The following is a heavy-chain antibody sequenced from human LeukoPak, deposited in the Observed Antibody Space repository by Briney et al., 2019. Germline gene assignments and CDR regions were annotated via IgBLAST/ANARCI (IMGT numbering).Heavy chain of an antibody. CDR1: GFTFSSYA. Sequence: GGSLRLSCAASGFTFSSYAMSWVRQAPGKGLEWVSAISGSGGSTYYADSVKGRFTISRDNSKNTLYLQVNSLRAEDTAVYYCASKDYGDYGITDYWGQGTLVTVSS. D-gene: IGHD4-17*01. J-gene: IGHJ4*02. CDR2: ISGSGGST. CDR3: ASKDYGDYGITDY. V-gene: IGHV3-23*01.